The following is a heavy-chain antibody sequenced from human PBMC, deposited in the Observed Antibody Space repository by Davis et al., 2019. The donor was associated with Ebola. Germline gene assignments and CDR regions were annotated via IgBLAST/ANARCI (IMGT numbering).Heavy chain of an antibody. D-gene: IGHD3-10*01. J-gene: IGHJ5*02. Sequence: SETLSLTCAVSGGSFSRYYWSRSRRPPGTGLQWIGEINHRGSTNYNPSLKSRVTISVDKSKNQFSLKMSSVTAADTAGYYCASRLLWFGELLWAKWFDTWGKGTLVSVYS. CDR1: GGSFSRYY. CDR2: INHRGST. V-gene: IGHV4-34*01. CDR3: ASRLLWFGELLWAKWFDT.